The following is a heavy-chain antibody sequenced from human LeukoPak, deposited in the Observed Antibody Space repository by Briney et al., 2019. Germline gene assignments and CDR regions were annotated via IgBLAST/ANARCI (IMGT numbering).Heavy chain of an antibody. CDR1: GFAFSSYA. V-gene: IGHV3-23*01. CDR3: AKDKRGGPYGVDY. Sequence: GGSLRLSCAASGFAFSSYAMSWVGQTPGKGLEWVSAISGGGGSTYYADSVKGRFTISRDNSKNTLFLQMNSLRAEDTAVYYCAKDKRGGPYGVDYWGQGTLVTVSS. CDR2: ISGGGGST. D-gene: IGHD2-8*01. J-gene: IGHJ4*02.